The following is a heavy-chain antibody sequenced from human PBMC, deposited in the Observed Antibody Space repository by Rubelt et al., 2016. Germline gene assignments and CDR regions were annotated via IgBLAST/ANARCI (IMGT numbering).Heavy chain of an antibody. D-gene: IGHD6-13*01. J-gene: IGHJ3*01. V-gene: IGHV4-34*01. Sequence: QVQLQQWGAGLLKPSETLSLTCAVYGGSFSGYYWSWIRQPPEKGLEWIGEIDHSGRTTYNPSLKSRVIISVDTSKNPFSLKRTSVTAADTAVYYCARHVVAAAPLGVWGQGTMVTVSS. CDR1: GGSFSGYY. CDR3: ARHVVAAAPLGV. CDR2: IDHSGRT.